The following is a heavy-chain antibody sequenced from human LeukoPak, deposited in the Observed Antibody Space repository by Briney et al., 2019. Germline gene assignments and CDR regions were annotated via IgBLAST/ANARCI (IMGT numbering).Heavy chain of an antibody. Sequence: GGSLRLSCVASGFTFGHHFMSWVRQAPGGGLEWVAKITPDGSIKFHADSVKGRFTISRDNARNSVYLQMNSLRGEDTAVYYCGRAVDVADYWGQGTLVAVSS. J-gene: IGHJ4*02. V-gene: IGHV3-7*01. CDR1: GFTFGHHF. CDR3: GRAVDVADY. D-gene: IGHD2-2*01. CDR2: ITPDGSIK.